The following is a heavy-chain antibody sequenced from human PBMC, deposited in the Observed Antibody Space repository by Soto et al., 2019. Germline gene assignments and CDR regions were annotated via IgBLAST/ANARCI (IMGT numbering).Heavy chain of an antibody. CDR3: ARALIQLWPHYYYGMDV. CDR1: GGSISSADHY. D-gene: IGHD5-18*01. CDR2: IYYSGTT. Sequence: LTLTCTVSGGSISSADHYWSWIRQPPGKGLEWIGYIYYSGTTYYNPSLKSRVTISVDTSMNQFSLKVSSVTAADTAVYYCARALIQLWPHYYYGMDVWGQGTTVTVSS. J-gene: IGHJ6*02. V-gene: IGHV4-30-4*01.